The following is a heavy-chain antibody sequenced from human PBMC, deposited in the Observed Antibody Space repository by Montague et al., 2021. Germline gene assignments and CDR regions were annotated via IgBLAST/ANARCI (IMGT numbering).Heavy chain of an antibody. CDR1: GGSISSSNYH. V-gene: IGHV4-39*01. D-gene: IGHD2-8*01. CDR3: ARLDIVLIYWGFDY. CDR2: ITYTGNT. Sequence: SETLSLTCIVSGGSISSSNYHWGWIRQPPGKGLEWIGSITYTGNTYYNPSLKSRVTMSVDTSRNQSSLKLTSATAADTAVYYCARLDIVLIYWGFDYWGQGTLVTVSS. J-gene: IGHJ4*02.